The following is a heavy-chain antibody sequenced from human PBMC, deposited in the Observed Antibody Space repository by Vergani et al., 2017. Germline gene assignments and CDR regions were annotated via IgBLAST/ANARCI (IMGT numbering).Heavy chain of an antibody. D-gene: IGHD5-12*01. CDR1: GYIFTNYW. J-gene: IGHJ6*03. CDR2: IYPGDSDT. Sequence: EVQLVQSGAEVKKPGESLTISCKGSGYIFTNYWIGWVRQMPGKGLGWMGIIYPGDSDTRYSPSFQGQVTISADKSISTAYLQWSSLKASDTAMYYCARQVATRYYYDYYRDVWGKGTTVTVSS. V-gene: IGHV5-51*01. CDR3: ARQVATRYYYDYYRDV.